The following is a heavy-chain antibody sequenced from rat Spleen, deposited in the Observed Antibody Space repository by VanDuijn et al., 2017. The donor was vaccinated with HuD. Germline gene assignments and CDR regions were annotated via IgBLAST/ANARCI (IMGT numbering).Heavy chain of an antibody. Sequence: QVQLKESGPGLMQPSETLSLTCTVSGFSLTRNGVGWVRQPLGKGLVWMGTSWAGGTTNFNSAVQSRLPISRDTSKSQVFLKMNSLQTEDTAMYFCARSGLFDYWGPGTMVTVSS. J-gene: IGHJ1*01. CDR3: ARSGLFDY. CDR2: SWAGGTT. V-gene: IGHV2-72*01. D-gene: IGHD4-1*01. CDR1: GFSLTRNG.